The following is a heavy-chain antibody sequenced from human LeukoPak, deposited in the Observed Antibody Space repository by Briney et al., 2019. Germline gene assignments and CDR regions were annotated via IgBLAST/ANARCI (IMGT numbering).Heavy chain of an antibody. CDR2: ISYDGSNK. D-gene: IGHD1-26*01. J-gene: IGHJ6*03. Sequence: GGSLRLSCAASGFTFSSYAMHWVRQAPGKGLEWVAVISYDGSNKYYADSVKGRFTISRDNSKNTLYLQMNSLRAEDTAVYYCARAFWELLFYYYYMDVWGKGTTVTVSS. CDR3: ARAFWELLFYYYYMDV. V-gene: IGHV3-30*04. CDR1: GFTFSSYA.